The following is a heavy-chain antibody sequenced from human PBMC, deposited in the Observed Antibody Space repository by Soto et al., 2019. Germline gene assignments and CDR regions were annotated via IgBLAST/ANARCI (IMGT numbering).Heavy chain of an antibody. Sequence: GGSLRLSCAASGFTVSSNYMSWVRQAPGKGLEWVSVIYSGGSTYYADSVKGRFTISRDNSKNTLYLQMNSLRAEDTAVYYCARDFFIFDIVVVPAAMGFDYWGQGTLVTVSS. CDR2: IYSGGST. CDR3: ARDFFIFDIVVVPAAMGFDY. D-gene: IGHD2-2*01. CDR1: GFTVSSNY. V-gene: IGHV3-66*01. J-gene: IGHJ4*02.